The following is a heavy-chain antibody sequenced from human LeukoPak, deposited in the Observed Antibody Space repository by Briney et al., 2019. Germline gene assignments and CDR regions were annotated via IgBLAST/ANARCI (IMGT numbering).Heavy chain of an antibody. CDR2: INPNSGGT. D-gene: IGHD2-2*01. J-gene: IGHJ5*02. CDR1: GYTFTGYY. V-gene: IGHV1-2*02. Sequence: ASVKVSCKASGYTFTGYYMHWVRQAPGQGLEWMGWINPNSGGTNYAQKFQGRVTMTRDTSISTAYMELSRLRSDDTAVYYCARDKKPGYCSSTSCPAPYHNWFDPWGQGTLVTVSS. CDR3: ARDKKPGYCSSTSCPAPYHNWFDP.